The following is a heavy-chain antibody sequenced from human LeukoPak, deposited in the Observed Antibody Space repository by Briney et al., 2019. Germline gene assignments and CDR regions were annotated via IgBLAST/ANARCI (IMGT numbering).Heavy chain of an antibody. CDR1: GYTFTSYD. CDR3: ARVHSLYYGFWSGYSATDY. V-gene: IGHV1-8*01. J-gene: IGHJ4*02. CDR2: MNPNSGNT. D-gene: IGHD3-3*01. Sequence: ASVKVSCKASGYTFTSYDINWVRQATGQGLEWMGWMNPNSGNTGYAQKFQGRVTMTRNTPISTAYMELSSLRSEDTAVYYCARVHSLYYGFWSGYSATDYWGQGTLVTVSS.